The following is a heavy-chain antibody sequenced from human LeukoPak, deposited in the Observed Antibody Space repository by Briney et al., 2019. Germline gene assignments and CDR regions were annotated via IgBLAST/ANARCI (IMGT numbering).Heavy chain of an antibody. J-gene: IGHJ4*02. D-gene: IGHD1-26*01. V-gene: IGHV1-18*01. CDR1: GYTFTSYG. CDR2: ISAYNGNT. Sequence: ASVKVSCKASGYTFTSYGIGWVRQAPGQGLEWMGWISAYNGNTNYAQKLQGRVTMTTDTSTSTAYMELRSLRSDDTAVYYCARAEWELPIPDYWGQGTLVTVSS. CDR3: ARAEWELPIPDY.